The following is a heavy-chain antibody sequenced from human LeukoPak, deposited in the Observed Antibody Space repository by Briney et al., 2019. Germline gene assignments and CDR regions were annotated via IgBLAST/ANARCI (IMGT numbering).Heavy chain of an antibody. J-gene: IGHJ3*02. V-gene: IGHV1-2*02. CDR2: ISCDSGAT. CDR1: GYTFTGYY. Sequence: ASVKVSCKASGYTFTGYYIHWVRQAPGQGLEWMGWISCDSGATNYTQKFQGRVTMTRDTSISTVYMELSSLNSDDTAVYYCTRGVLLQGRGAFDIWGQGTMVTVSS. CDR3: TRGVLLQGRGAFDI. D-gene: IGHD2-15*01.